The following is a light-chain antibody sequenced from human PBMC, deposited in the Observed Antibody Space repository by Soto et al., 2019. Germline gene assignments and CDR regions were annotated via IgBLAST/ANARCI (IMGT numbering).Light chain of an antibody. V-gene: IGKV3-15*01. CDR3: QQYHDWPLT. Sequence: EIVMTQSPATLSVSPGEGATLSCRASQSVSSNLAWDQQKPGQAPRLLISGASARVTGIPARFSGSGSGTDFTLTVSSLQSEDFAIYYCQQYHDWPLTFGGGTTVEIK. CDR1: QSVSSN. J-gene: IGKJ4*01. CDR2: GAS.